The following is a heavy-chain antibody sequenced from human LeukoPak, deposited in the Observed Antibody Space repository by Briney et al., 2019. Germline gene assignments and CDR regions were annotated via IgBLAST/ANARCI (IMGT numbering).Heavy chain of an antibody. CDR1: GFTFSSYA. J-gene: IGHJ4*02. D-gene: IGHD5-12*01. CDR2: ISSNGGST. Sequence: GGSLRLSCSASGFTFSSYAMHWVRQAPGKGLEYVSSISSNGGSTYYADSVKGRFTISRDNSKNTLFLQMSSLRTEDTAVYYCASPYSGYDYNFDHWGQGTLVSVSS. CDR3: ASPYSGYDYNFDH. V-gene: IGHV3-64D*06.